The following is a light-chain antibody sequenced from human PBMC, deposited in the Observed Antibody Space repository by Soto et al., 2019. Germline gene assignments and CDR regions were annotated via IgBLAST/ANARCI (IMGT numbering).Light chain of an antibody. CDR1: QSVSSN. V-gene: IGKV3-15*01. CDR2: GAS. CDR3: QQYNNWPWT. Sequence: EIVMTQSPATLSVSPGERATLPCRASQSVSSNLAWYQQKPGQAPRLLIYGASTRATGIPAMFSGSESGTEFSLTISTLQSEDSAVYSCQQYNNWPWTFGQGTKVEIK. J-gene: IGKJ1*01.